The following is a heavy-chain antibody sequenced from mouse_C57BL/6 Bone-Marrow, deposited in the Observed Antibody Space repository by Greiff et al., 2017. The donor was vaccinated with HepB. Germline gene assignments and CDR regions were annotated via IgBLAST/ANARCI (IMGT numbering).Heavy chain of an antibody. Sequence: EVKLVESGGDLVKPGGSLKLSCAASGFTFSSYGMSWVRQTPDKRLEWVATISSGGSYTYYPDSVKGRFTISRDNAKNTLYLQKSSLKSEDTAMYYCARRGTTVGYFDYWGQGTTLTVSS. CDR1: GFTFSSYG. J-gene: IGHJ2*01. CDR3: ARRGTTVGYFDY. D-gene: IGHD1-1*01. V-gene: IGHV5-6*02. CDR2: ISSGGSYT.